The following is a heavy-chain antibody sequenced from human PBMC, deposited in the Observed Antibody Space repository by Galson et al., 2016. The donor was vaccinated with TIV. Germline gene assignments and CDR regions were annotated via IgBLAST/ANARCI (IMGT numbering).Heavy chain of an antibody. CDR2: ISRGGSNYI. V-gene: IGHV3-21*01. Sequence: SLRLSCAASGFSFSSYSMNWVRQAPGEGLEWVSSISRGGSNYIYYADSVKGRFIISRDSAKNSLYLQMNSLRAEDTAVYYCTRDGPLFGVEIDYWGQGTLVTVSS. J-gene: IGHJ4*02. D-gene: IGHD3-3*01. CDR3: TRDGPLFGVEIDY. CDR1: GFSFSSYS.